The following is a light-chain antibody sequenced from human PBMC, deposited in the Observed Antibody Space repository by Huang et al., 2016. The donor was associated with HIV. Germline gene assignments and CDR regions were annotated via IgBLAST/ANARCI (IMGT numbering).Light chain of an antibody. J-gene: IGKJ5*01. CDR1: QSVSSY. CDR2: DAS. Sequence: EIVLTQSPATLSLSPGERATLSCRASQSVSSYLAWYQPKPGQAPRRLIYDASNRATGIPARFSGSGSGTDFTLTISSLEPEDFAVYYCQQRSNWRTFGQGTRLEIK. CDR3: QQRSNWRT. V-gene: IGKV3-11*01.